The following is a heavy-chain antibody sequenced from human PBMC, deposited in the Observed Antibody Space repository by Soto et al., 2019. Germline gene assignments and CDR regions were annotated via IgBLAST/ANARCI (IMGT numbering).Heavy chain of an antibody. Sequence: PGGSLRLSCAASGFTFSSYWMSWVRQAPGKGLEWVANIKQDGSEKYYVDSVKGRFTISRDNAKNSLYLQMNSLRAEDTAVYYCARDFAEIGDAFDIWGQGTMVTVSS. J-gene: IGHJ3*02. CDR1: GFTFSSYW. V-gene: IGHV3-7*03. CDR3: ARDFAEIGDAFDI. CDR2: IKQDGSEK.